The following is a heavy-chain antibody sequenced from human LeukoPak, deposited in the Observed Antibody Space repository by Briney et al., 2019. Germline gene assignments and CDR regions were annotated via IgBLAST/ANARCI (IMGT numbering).Heavy chain of an antibody. CDR2: IRSNGGST. J-gene: IGHJ4*02. CDR3: GKVAGKQIPDY. Sequence: GGSLRLSCSASGFTFNSYVMHWVRQAPGKGLEYVSAIRSNGGSTYYADSVKGRFTISRDNSKNTLYLQMSSLRGEDTAVYYCGKVAGKQIPDYWGQGTLVTVSS. V-gene: IGHV3-64D*09. CDR1: GFTFNSYV. D-gene: IGHD1-14*01.